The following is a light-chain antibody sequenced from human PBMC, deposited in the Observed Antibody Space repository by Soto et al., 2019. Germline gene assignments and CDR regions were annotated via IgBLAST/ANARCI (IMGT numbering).Light chain of an antibody. CDR1: QSISSW. J-gene: IGKJ1*01. CDR2: KAS. V-gene: IGKV1-5*03. CDR3: QQYDTYTT. Sequence: DIQMTQSPSTLSASVGDRVTITCRASQSISSWFAWYQQKPGKAPKLLIYKASNLESGVPSRFSGSGSGTEFTLTISSLQPDDFAIYYCQQYDTYTTFGQGTKVEIK.